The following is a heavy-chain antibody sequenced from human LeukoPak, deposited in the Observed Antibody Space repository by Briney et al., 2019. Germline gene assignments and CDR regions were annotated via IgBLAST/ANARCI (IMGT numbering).Heavy chain of an antibody. V-gene: IGHV1-46*01. CDR3: ARADSGYDPDFDY. D-gene: IGHD5-12*01. CDR1: GYTFTSYY. CDR2: INPSGGST. J-gene: IGHJ4*02. Sequence: ASVKVSCKASGYTFTSYYMHWVRQAPGQGLEWMGIINPSGGSTSYAQKFQGRVTMTRDMSTSSVYMELSSLRSEDTAVYYCARADSGYDPDFDYWGQGTLVTVSS.